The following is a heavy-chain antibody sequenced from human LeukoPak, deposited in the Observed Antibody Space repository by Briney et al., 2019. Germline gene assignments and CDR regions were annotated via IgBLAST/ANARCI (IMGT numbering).Heavy chain of an antibody. CDR2: ITASARTT. CDR3: AKDLDGSGMYGGIDS. J-gene: IGHJ4*02. CDR1: GFNFRSYG. V-gene: IGHV3-23*01. D-gene: IGHD6-19*01. Sequence: SGGSLRLSCEASGFNFRSYGMNWVRQAPGKGLEWVSGITASARTTYYADSVKGRFTISRDNSKNTLSLQMSSLRAEDTAVYYCAKDLDGSGMYGGIDSWGQGTLVTVSS.